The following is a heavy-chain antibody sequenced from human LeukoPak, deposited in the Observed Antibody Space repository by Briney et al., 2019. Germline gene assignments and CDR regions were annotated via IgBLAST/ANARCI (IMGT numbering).Heavy chain of an antibody. CDR3: ARKGNAFDI. CDR1: GFTFSSFW. CDR2: INTDGSST. J-gene: IGHJ3*02. Sequence: GGSLRLSCAASGFTFSSFWMHWVRQAPGKGLMWVSRINTDGSSTDYADSVKGRFTISRDNAKNTLYLQMNSLRAEDTAVYYCARKGNAFDIWGQGTMVTVSS. D-gene: IGHD3-10*01. V-gene: IGHV3-74*01.